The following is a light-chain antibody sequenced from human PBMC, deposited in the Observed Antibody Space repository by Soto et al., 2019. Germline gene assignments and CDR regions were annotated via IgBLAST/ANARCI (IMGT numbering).Light chain of an antibody. CDR3: SSVTSGRIYV. CDR2: GVT. CDR1: HNDIGTYDY. Sequence: QSALTQPTSVSGSPGQSITISCTGNHNDIGTYDYVSWYQQHPGRAPRLLIHGVTTRPSGISGRFSASKSGLTASLTISGLQPEDEADYYCSSVTSGRIYVFGPGTMLTVL. V-gene: IGLV2-14*03. J-gene: IGLJ1*01.